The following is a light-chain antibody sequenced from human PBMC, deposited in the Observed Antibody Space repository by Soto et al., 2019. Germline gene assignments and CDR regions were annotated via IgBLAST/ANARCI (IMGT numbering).Light chain of an antibody. CDR2: DAS. CDR1: QSISGW. CDR3: QQYSSYSS. V-gene: IGKV1-5*01. Sequence: IQMTQSPSTLSASVGDRVTVTCRASQSISGWLAWYQQKPGKAPNLLISDASSLESGVPSRFSGSGSGTEFTLTISGLQPDDFATYYCQQYSSYSSFGQGTKLEIK. J-gene: IGKJ2*01.